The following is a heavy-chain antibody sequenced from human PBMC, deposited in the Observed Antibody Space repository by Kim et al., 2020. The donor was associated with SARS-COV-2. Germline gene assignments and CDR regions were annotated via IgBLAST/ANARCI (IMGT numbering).Heavy chain of an antibody. D-gene: IGHD2-8*01. J-gene: IGHJ4*02. Sequence: RKKNYADSVKGRFTISRDTSKNTLYLQMNSLRAEDTAVYYCARERMVNLDYWGQGTLVTVSS. CDR2: RKK. V-gene: IGHV3-33*01. CDR3: ARERMVNLDY.